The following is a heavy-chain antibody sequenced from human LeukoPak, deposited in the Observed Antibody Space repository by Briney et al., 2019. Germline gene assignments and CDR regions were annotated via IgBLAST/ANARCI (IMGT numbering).Heavy chain of an antibody. D-gene: IGHD3-10*01. CDR1: GFTFSSYG. CDR3: ARDRYFGSGSPLSDY. V-gene: IGHV3-30*03. Sequence: SGGSLRLSCAASGFTFSSYGMHWVRQAPGKGLEWVAVISYDGSNKYYADSVKGRFTISRDNSKNTLYLQMNSLRAEDTAVYHCARDRYFGSGSPLSDYWGQGTLVTVSS. CDR2: ISYDGSNK. J-gene: IGHJ4*02.